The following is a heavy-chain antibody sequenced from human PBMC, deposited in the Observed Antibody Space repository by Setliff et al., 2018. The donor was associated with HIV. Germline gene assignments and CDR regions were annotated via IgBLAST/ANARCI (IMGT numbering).Heavy chain of an antibody. CDR1: GFRFNIYA. D-gene: IGHD5-18*01. V-gene: IGHV3-23*01. CDR2: ISGSGSTT. CDR3: ASSGYNYGGYYMDA. J-gene: IGHJ6*03. Sequence: GGSLRLSCAASGFRFNIYAMTWVRQAPGKGLQWVSSISGSGSTTNYADSVKGRFTLSRDNGKNSLYLQMNSLRAEDTAVYYCASSGYNYGGYYMDAWGKGTTVTVSS.